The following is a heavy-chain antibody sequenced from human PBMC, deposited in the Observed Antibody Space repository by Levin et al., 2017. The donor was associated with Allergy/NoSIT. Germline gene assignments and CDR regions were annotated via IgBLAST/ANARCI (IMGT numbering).Heavy chain of an antibody. CDR1: GFTFSSYA. V-gene: IGHV3-23*01. D-gene: IGHD2-15*01. CDR3: AKERGGGCSGGSCYSLEYFQH. J-gene: IGHJ1*01. CDR2: ISGSGGST. Sequence: GGSLRLSCAASGFTFSSYAMSWVRQAPGKGLEWVSAISGSGGSTYYADSVKGRFTISRDNSKNTLYLQMNSLRAEDTAVYYCAKERGGGCSGGSCYSLEYFQHWGQGTLVTVSS.